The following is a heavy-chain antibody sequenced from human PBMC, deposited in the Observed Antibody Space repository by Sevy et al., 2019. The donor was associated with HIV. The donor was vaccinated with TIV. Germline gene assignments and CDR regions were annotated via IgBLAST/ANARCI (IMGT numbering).Heavy chain of an antibody. CDR3: ARDRDLSGSYLEYYYYAMDV. CDR1: GYTFITYY. Sequence: ASVKVSCKASGYTFITYYVHWVRQAPGQGLEWMGLIDPSGSTRYAQKFQGRVSMTGDTSTTTVYMALSSLTSEDTAVYYCARDRDLSGSYLEYYYYAMDVWGQGTTVTVSS. J-gene: IGHJ6*02. CDR2: IDPSGST. V-gene: IGHV1-46*01. D-gene: IGHD1-26*01.